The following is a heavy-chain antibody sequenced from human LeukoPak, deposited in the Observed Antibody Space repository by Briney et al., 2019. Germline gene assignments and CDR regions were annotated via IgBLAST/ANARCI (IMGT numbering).Heavy chain of an antibody. Sequence: ASVKASCKASGGTFSSYAISWVRQAPGQGLEWMGRIIPILGIANYAQKFQGRVTITADKSTSTAYMELSSLRSEDTAVYYCAEDTAMANDAFDIWGQGTMVTVSS. CDR2: IIPILGIA. CDR1: GGTFSSYA. D-gene: IGHD5-18*01. CDR3: AEDTAMANDAFDI. V-gene: IGHV1-69*04. J-gene: IGHJ3*02.